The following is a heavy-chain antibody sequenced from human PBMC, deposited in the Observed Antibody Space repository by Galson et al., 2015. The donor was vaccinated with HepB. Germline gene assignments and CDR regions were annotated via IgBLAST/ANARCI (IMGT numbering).Heavy chain of an antibody. D-gene: IGHD3-10*01. V-gene: IGHV3-21*01. Sequence: SCAASGFTVSHYSINWVRQAPGKGLEWVSSISLTGSYIYYADSVKGRFTISRDNAKNSLFLQMSSLRAEDTAVYYCARLPAHFFGSGSDWYFDLWGRGTLATVSS. CDR3: ARLPAHFFGSGSDWYFDL. CDR1: GFTVSHYS. CDR2: ISLTGSYI. J-gene: IGHJ2*01.